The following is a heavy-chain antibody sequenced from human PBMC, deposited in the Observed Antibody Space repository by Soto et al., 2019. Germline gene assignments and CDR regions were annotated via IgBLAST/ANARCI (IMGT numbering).Heavy chain of an antibody. D-gene: IGHD3-3*01. CDR2: SNSNSGNS. Sequence: GASVKVSCKASGYTFTSYNINWVRQAPGQGLEWVAGSNSNSGNSDHAQKFQGRLTVTRDTSISTAYMELSSLRSDDTAVYYCVLLGVFDDGGPGSLVTVAS. CDR3: VLLGVFDD. V-gene: IGHV1-8*01. CDR1: GYTFTSYN. J-gene: IGHJ4*02.